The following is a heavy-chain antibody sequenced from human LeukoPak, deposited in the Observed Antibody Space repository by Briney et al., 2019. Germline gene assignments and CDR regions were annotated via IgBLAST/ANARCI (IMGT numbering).Heavy chain of an antibody. V-gene: IGHV4-61*02. J-gene: IGHJ4*02. CDR2: ISASGHT. Sequence: SETLSLTCTVSGDSISSGSYYWSWIRQPAGKGLEWIGRISASGHTYYNPSLKSRVTLSVDTSKNQFSLKLSSVTAADTAVYYCARSTTYYYGSGIGWTYDYWGQGTLVTVSS. CDR3: ARSTTYYYGSGIGWTYDY. CDR1: GDSISSGSYY. D-gene: IGHD3-10*01.